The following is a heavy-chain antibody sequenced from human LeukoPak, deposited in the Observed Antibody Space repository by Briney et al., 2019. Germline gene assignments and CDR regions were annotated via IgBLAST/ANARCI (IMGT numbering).Heavy chain of an antibody. CDR2: INWNGDST. CDR3: ARMGTTVAYYYYYYMDV. J-gene: IGHJ6*03. CDR1: GFTFDDYG. D-gene: IGHD4-23*01. V-gene: IGHV3-20*04. Sequence: GGSLRLSCAASGFTFDDYGMSWVRQVPGKGLEWVSGINWNGDSTGYADSVKGRFTISRDNAKNSLYLQMNSLRAEDTALYYCARMGTTVAYYYYYYMDVWGKGTTVTVSS.